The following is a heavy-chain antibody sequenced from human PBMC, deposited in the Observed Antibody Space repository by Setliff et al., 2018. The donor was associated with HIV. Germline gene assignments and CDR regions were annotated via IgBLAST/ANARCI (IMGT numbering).Heavy chain of an antibody. V-gene: IGHV5-51*01. CDR2: IYPGDSDT. CDR1: GYRFTNYW. D-gene: IGHD3-3*01. Sequence: PGESLKISCKNSGYRFTNYWIGWVRQMPGKGLEWMGLIYPGDSDTRYNPSFQGQVTMSADKSINTAYLQWNSLKASDTAMYYCARQPTDTSGYNNWFDSWGQGTLVTVSS. CDR3: ARQPTDTSGYNNWFDS. J-gene: IGHJ5*01.